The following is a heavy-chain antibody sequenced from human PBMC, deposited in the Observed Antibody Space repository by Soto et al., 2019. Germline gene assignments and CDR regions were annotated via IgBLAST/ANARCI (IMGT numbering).Heavy chain of an antibody. J-gene: IGHJ4*02. V-gene: IGHV4-34*01. D-gene: IGHD6-13*01. CDR3: SRGGIAAAGTSANLDS. CDR1: GGCFSGYY. CDR2: INHRGST. Sequence: QVQLQQWGAGLLKPSETLSLTCAVYGGCFSGYYWSWIRQPPGKGLEWIGEINHRGSTNYSPSLKSRDTLSVDTSMNQFSLKLSSVTAADTAVYYCSRGGIAAAGTSANLDSWGRGILVTASS.